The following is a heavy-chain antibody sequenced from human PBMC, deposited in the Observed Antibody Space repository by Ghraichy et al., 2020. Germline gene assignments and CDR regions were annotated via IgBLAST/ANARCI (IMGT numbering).Heavy chain of an antibody. CDR2: ISGSGGST. CDR3: GRYCVSTTCSNYNSYYGMDV. J-gene: IGHJ6*02. Sequence: GGSLRLSCAASGFTFSSYAMSWVRQAPGKGLEWVSAISGSGGSTYYADSVKGRFTISRDNSKNTLYLQMNSLRADDTAVYYCGRYCVSTTCSNYNSYYGMDVWGHGTTVTVSS. V-gene: IGHV3-23*01. CDR1: GFTFSSYA. D-gene: IGHD2-2*01.